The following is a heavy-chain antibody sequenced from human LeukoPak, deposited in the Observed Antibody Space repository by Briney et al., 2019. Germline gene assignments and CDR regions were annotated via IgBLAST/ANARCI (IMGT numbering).Heavy chain of an antibody. CDR1: GYSISSGYY. J-gene: IGHJ4*02. CDR2: IYHSGST. V-gene: IGHV4-38-2*02. CDR3: ARRYNWNLGYFDY. Sequence: PSETLSLTCTVSGYSISSGYYWGWIRQPPGKGLEWIGSIYHSGSTYYNPSPKSRVTISVDTSKNQFSLKLSSVTAADTAVYYCARRYNWNLGYFDYWGQGTLVTVSS. D-gene: IGHD1-20*01.